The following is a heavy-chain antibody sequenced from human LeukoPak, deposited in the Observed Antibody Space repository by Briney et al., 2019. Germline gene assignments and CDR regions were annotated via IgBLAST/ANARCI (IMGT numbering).Heavy chain of an antibody. V-gene: IGHV1-69*04. CDR1: GGTFSSYA. CDR2: IIPILGIA. Sequence: SVKVSCKASGGTFSSYAISWVRQAPGQGLEWMGRIIPILGIANYAQKFQGRVTITADKSTSTAYMELSSLRSEDTAVYYCARGHGSRDNAFDIWGQGTMVTVSS. CDR3: ARGHGSRDNAFDI. J-gene: IGHJ3*02. D-gene: IGHD3-10*01.